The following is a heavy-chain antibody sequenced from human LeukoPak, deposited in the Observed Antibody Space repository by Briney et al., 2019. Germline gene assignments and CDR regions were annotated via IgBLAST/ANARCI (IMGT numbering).Heavy chain of an antibody. Sequence: SETLSLTCTVSGDSISSFYWSWIRQPPGKGLEWIAFFCNSESTNYNPSLKSRVTISADTSKNQFPLRLSSVTAADTALYYCAKMGYSTGWLPRAAFDIWGQGTMVTVSS. D-gene: IGHD6-19*01. J-gene: IGHJ3*02. CDR1: GDSISSFY. V-gene: IGHV4-59*01. CDR2: FCNSEST. CDR3: AKMGYSTGWLPRAAFDI.